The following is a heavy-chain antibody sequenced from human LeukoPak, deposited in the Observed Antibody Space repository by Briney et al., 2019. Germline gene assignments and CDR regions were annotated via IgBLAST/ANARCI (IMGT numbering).Heavy chain of an antibody. CDR3: ARGQRGSYYYYYMDV. CDR1: GGSISSYY. J-gene: IGHJ6*03. Sequence: SETLSLTCTVSGGSISSYYWSWIRQPAGKGLEWIGRIYTSGSTNYNPSLKSRVTMSVDTSKNQFSLKLSSVPAADTAVYYCARGQRGSYYYYYMDVWGKGTTVTVSS. CDR2: IYTSGST. V-gene: IGHV4-4*07.